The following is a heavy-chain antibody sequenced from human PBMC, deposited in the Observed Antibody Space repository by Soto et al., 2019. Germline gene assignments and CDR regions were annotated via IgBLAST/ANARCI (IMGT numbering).Heavy chain of an antibody. J-gene: IGHJ5*02. D-gene: IGHD1-1*01. CDR3: ARVGFWYNWNVTPLRWFDP. V-gene: IGHV1-18*01. Sequence: GASVKVSCKASGYRFTSYGISWVRQAPGQGLEWMGWISAYNGNTNYAQKLQGRVTMTTDTSTSTAYMELRSLRSDDTAVYYCARVGFWYNWNVTPLRWFDPWGQGTLVTVSS. CDR1: GYRFTSYG. CDR2: ISAYNGNT.